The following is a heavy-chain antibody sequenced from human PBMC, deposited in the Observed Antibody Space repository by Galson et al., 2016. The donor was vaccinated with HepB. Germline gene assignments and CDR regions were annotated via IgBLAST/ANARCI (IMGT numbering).Heavy chain of an antibody. Sequence: QSGAEVKKPGESLKISCKASGYTFTAYYIGWVRQMPGKGLEWMGIIYPRDSETRFNPSFEGLVTMSSDKSITTAYLQLINLKASDTAMYYCARVSSGTYYLMDYWGQGTLATVSS. V-gene: IGHV5-51*01. D-gene: IGHD1-26*01. CDR3: ARVSSGTYYLMDY. CDR1: GYTFTAYY. CDR2: IYPRDSET. J-gene: IGHJ4*02.